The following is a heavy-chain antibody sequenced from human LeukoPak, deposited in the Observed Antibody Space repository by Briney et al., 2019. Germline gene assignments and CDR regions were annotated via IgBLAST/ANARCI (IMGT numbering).Heavy chain of an antibody. CDR2: IRYDGSNK. CDR3: AKSATTGTTI. V-gene: IGHV3-30*02. J-gene: IGHJ3*02. Sequence: GGSLRLFSAASGFTFSSYCMHWVRQAPGMGLEWVAFIRYDGSNKYYADSVKGRFTISRDNSKNTLYLQMNSLRAEDTAVYYCAKSATTGTTIWGQGTMVTVSS. D-gene: IGHD1-1*01. CDR1: GFTFSSYC.